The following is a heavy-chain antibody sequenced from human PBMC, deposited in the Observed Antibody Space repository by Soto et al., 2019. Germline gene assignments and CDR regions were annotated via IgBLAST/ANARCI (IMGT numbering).Heavy chain of an antibody. J-gene: IGHJ4*02. D-gene: IGHD1-1*01. CDR1: GFTFSSYG. V-gene: IGHV3-30*18. CDR2: ISYDGSNK. Sequence: GGSLRLSCAASGFTFSSYGMHWVRQAPGKGLEWVAVISYDGSNKYYADSVKGRFTISRDNSKNTLYLQMNSLRAEDTAVYYCAKDPYDDTTYFDYWGQGTLVTVSS. CDR3: AKDPYDDTTYFDY.